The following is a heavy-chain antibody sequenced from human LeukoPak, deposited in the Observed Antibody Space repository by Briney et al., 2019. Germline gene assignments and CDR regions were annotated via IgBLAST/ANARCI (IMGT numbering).Heavy chain of an antibody. Sequence: ASVKVSCKASEYTFTGYYMHWVRQAPGQGLEWMGWINPNSGGTNYAQKFQGRVTMTRDTSISTAYMELSRLRSDDTAVYYCARGAGYSYDYYYYMDVWGKGTTVTVSS. J-gene: IGHJ6*03. D-gene: IGHD5-18*01. CDR3: ARGAGYSYDYYYYMDV. CDR2: INPNSGGT. V-gene: IGHV1-2*02. CDR1: EYTFTGYY.